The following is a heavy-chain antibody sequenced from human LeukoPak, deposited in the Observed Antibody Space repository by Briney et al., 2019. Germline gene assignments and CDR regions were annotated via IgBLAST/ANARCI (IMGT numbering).Heavy chain of an antibody. V-gene: IGHV4-59*01. CDR3: ARRGSGWYYHFDY. CDR2: IYYSGST. Sequence: PSETLSLTCTVSGGSISSYYWSWIRQPPGKGLEWIGYIYYSGSTNYNPSLKSRVTISVDTSKNQFSLKLSSVTAADTAVYYCARRGSGWYYHFDYWGQGTLVTVSS. CDR1: GGSISSYY. D-gene: IGHD6-19*01. J-gene: IGHJ4*02.